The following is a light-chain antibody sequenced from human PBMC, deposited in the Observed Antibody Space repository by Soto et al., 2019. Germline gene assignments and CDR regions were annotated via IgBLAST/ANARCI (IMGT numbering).Light chain of an antibody. J-gene: IGKJ4*01. Sequence: DIQMTQSPSSLPASVGDRVTITCRATQGISTYLAWYQQIPGKVPKLLIPAASTLQSGVPSRCSGSGSGTDFSLTSSSLQPEEVATYYCQTYTNVPAFGGGTKVEIK. V-gene: IGKV1-27*01. CDR3: QTYTNVPA. CDR1: QGISTY. CDR2: AAS.